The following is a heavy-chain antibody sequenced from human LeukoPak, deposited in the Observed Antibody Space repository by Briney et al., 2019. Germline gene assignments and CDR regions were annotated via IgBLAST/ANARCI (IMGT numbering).Heavy chain of an antibody. V-gene: IGHV4-59*01. D-gene: IGHD3-22*01. J-gene: IGHJ2*01. CDR3: ASIYYDLGDWYFDL. CDR2: IYYSGST. Sequence: SETLSLTCTVSGGSISSYYWSWIRQPPGKGLEWIGYIYYSGSTNYNPSLKSRVTISVDTSKNQFSLKLSSVTAADTAVYYCASIYYDLGDWYFDLWGRGTLVTVSS. CDR1: GGSISSYY.